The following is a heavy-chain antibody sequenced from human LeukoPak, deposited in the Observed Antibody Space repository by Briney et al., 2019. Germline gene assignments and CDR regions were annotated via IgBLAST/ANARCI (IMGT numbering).Heavy chain of an antibody. CDR1: GGSISSYY. CDR3: ARERTTVTTDWFDP. D-gene: IGHD4-17*01. Sequence: PSETLSLTCTVPGGSISSYYWSWIRQPAGKGLEWIGRIYTSGSTNYNPSLKSRVTISVDKSKNQFSLKLSSVTAADTAVYYCARERTTVTTDWFDPWGQGTLVTVSS. CDR2: IYTSGST. J-gene: IGHJ5*02. V-gene: IGHV4-4*07.